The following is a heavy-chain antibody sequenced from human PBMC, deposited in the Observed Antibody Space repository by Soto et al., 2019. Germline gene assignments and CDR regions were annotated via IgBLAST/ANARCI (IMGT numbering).Heavy chain of an antibody. CDR3: AKDQVRSSGRDYYYYGMEV. CDR1: GFTFSSYA. Sequence: PGGSLRLSCAASGFTFSSYAMSWVRQAPGKGLEWVSAISGSGGSTYYADSVKGRFTISRDNSKNTLYLQMNSLRAEDTAVYYCAKDQVRSSGRDYYYYGMEVWGQGTTVTVSS. V-gene: IGHV3-23*01. D-gene: IGHD6-19*01. J-gene: IGHJ6*02. CDR2: ISGSGGST.